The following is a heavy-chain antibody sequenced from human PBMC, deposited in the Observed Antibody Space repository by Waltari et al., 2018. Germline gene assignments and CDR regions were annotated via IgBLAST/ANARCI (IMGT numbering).Heavy chain of an antibody. CDR1: GDSISSNYY. J-gene: IGHJ4*02. CDR2: IYNRGNT. Sequence: QVQLQESGPGLVKPSQTLSPTCTVSGDSISSNYYWTWIRQHPGKGLEWIGNIYNRGNTDYNPSLKSRLTISLDTSKNQFSLQLTSVSAADTAVYYCAREPLYWGQGTLVTVSS. V-gene: IGHV4-31*03. CDR3: AREPLY.